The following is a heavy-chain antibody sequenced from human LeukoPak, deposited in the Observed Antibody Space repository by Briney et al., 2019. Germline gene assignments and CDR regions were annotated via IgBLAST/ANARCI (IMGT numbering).Heavy chain of an antibody. V-gene: IGHV3-30-3*01. D-gene: IGHD3-22*01. CDR1: GFTFSTYA. CDR2: ISYDGSNT. CDR3: ARRVHYYDTSGYSYYFDY. J-gene: IGHJ4*02. Sequence: GGSLRLSCAASGFTFSTYAMHWVRQAPGKGLEWVAVISYDGSNTYSADSVKGRFTTSRDNSKNTLFLQMSSLTPEDTAVYYCARRVHYYDTSGYSYYFDYWGQGTLVTVSS.